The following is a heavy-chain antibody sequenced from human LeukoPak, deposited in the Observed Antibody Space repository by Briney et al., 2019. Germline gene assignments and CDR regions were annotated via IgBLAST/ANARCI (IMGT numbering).Heavy chain of an antibody. V-gene: IGHV1-2*02. J-gene: IGHJ3*02. CDR2: INPNSGGT. CDR1: GYTFTGYF. Sequence: GASVKVSCKASGYTFTGYFLHWVRQAPGQGLEWMGWINPNSGGTNYAQKFQGRVTMTRDTSISAAYMDLSSLRFDDTAVYYCARVPSASGAFDIWGQGTMVTVSS. CDR3: ARVPSASGAFDI. D-gene: IGHD6-25*01.